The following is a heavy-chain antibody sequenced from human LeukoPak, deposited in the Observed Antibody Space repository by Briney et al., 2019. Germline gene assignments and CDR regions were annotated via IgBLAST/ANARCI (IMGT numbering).Heavy chain of an antibody. D-gene: IGHD1-14*01. CDR3: ARGRYPGNY. CDR1: GYTFTSYD. CDR2: MIPNSRNT. V-gene: IGHV1-8*01. Sequence: ASVKVSGKASGYTFTSYDINWGRQATGQGLEWMGFMIPNSRNTGYAHNFQGRLTMTRNTSISTAYMELSSLRSEDTAVYYCARGRYPGNYWGQGTLVTVSS. J-gene: IGHJ4*02.